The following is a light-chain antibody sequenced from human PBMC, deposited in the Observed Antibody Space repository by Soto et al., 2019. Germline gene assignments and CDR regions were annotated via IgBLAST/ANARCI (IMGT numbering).Light chain of an antibody. Sequence: QSVLTQPASVSGSPGQSIIISCTGTSSDVGRYVSWYQQHSGKAPKLMIYEVSNRPSGVSIRFSGSKSGNTAALTISGLQAEDEADYYCSSDTSSSTLVFGGGTKLTVL. CDR2: EVS. J-gene: IGLJ2*01. CDR1: SSDVGRY. V-gene: IGLV2-14*01. CDR3: SSDTSSSTLV.